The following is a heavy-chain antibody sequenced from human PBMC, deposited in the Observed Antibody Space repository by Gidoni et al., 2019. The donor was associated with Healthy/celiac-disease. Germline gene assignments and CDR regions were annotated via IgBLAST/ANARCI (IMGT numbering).Heavy chain of an antibody. D-gene: IGHD5-12*01. J-gene: IGHJ4*02. Sequence: QVQLVQSGAEVKKPGSSVKVSCKAAGSTFSSYTISWVRQAPGQGLEWMGRIIPILGIANYAQKFQGRVTITADKSTSTAYMELSSLRSEDTAVYYCARDPGYSGYDLVDYWGQGTLVTVSS. V-gene: IGHV1-69*08. CDR1: GSTFSSYT. CDR2: IIPILGIA. CDR3: ARDPGYSGYDLVDY.